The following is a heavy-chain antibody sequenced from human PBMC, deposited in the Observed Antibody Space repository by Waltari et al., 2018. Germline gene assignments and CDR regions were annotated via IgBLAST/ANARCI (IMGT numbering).Heavy chain of an antibody. CDR3: TSGYCSGGSCYGY. V-gene: IGHV3-73*01. J-gene: IGHJ4*02. D-gene: IGHD2-15*01. CDR1: GFTFSGSA. Sequence: ELQLVESGGGLVQPGGSLKLSGAAPGFTFSGSAMHGVRQASGKGLEWVGRISNKANSDATAYAASVKGRFTISRDDSKNTAYLQMNSLKTEDTAVYYCTSGYCSGGSCYGYWGQGTLVTVSS. CDR2: ISNKANSDAT.